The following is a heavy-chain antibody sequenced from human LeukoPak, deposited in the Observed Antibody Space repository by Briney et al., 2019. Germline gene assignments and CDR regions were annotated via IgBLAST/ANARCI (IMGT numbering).Heavy chain of an antibody. CDR1: GFTFTSYS. CDR3: ARGGRGTIIMIVVAALDY. D-gene: IGHD3-22*01. J-gene: IGHJ4*02. Sequence: PGGSLRLSCAASGFTFTSYSMNWVRQAPGKGLESVSSISSSGNYIYYADSVKGRFTISRDNARNSLYLQMNSLRAEDTAVYYCARGGRGTIIMIVVAALDYWGQGTLVTVSS. CDR2: ISSSGNYI. V-gene: IGHV3-21*01.